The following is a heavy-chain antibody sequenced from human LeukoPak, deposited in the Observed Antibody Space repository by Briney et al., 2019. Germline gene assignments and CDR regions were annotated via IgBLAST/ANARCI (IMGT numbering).Heavy chain of an antibody. J-gene: IGHJ4*02. D-gene: IGHD1-1*01. Sequence: ASVKVSCKASGNTFIGYWIHWVRQAPGQGLEWMGAINPRGDATIGAQKFQGRVTTTRDTSTSTVYIELSSLRSEDTAVYYCAREGQQLKRFDYWGQGTLVTVSS. CDR1: GNTFIGYW. CDR2: INPRGDAT. CDR3: AREGQQLKRFDY. V-gene: IGHV1-46*01.